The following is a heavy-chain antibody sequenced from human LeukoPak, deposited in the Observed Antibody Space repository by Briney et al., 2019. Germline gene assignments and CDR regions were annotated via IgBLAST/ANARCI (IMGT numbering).Heavy chain of an antibody. CDR1: GGSISSSYYY. CDR3: ARGTSGYSYGYLGY. CDR2: IYYSGRT. V-gene: IGHV4-39*07. Sequence: PSETLSLTCTVSGGSISSSYYYWGWIRQPPGKGLEWIGSIYYSGRTYYNPSLKSRVTISVDTSKNQFSLKLSSVTAADTAVYYCARGTSGYSYGYLGYWGQGTLVTVSS. D-gene: IGHD5-18*01. J-gene: IGHJ4*02.